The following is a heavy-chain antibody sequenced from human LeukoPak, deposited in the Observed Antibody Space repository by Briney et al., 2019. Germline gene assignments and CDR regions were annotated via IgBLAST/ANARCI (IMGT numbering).Heavy chain of an antibody. V-gene: IGHV1-2*02. J-gene: IGHJ5*02. CDR3: ARGDLYGSGRGWFDP. CDR2: INPNSGDI. Sequence: ASVKVSCKASGYTFTGYYMHWLRQAPGLGLEWMGWINPNSGDIYYAQKFQGRVTMTRDTSIATVYMEFSSLTSDDTAVYHCARGDLYGSGRGWFDPWGQGSLVIVSS. CDR1: GYTFTGYY. D-gene: IGHD3-16*01.